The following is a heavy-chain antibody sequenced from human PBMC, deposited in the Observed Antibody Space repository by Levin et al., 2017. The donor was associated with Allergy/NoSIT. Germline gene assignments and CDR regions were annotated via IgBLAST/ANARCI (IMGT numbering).Heavy chain of an antibody. CDR2: IKQDGSEM. CDR3: ARDTPDSAEY. J-gene: IGHJ4*02. D-gene: IGHD1-26*01. CDR1: GFTFSTYW. Sequence: GGSLRLSCAASGFTFSTYWMSWVRQAPGKGLEWVANIKQDGSEMYYVDSVKGRFTISRDNAKNSLYLQMNNLRAEDTAVYYCARDTPDSAEYWGRGTLVTVSS. V-gene: IGHV3-7*01.